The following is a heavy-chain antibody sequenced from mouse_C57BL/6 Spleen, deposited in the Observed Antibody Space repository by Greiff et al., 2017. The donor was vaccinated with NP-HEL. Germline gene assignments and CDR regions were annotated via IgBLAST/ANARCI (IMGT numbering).Heavy chain of an antibody. D-gene: IGHD2-5*01. CDR3: ARGDSNLYYFDY. CDR2: IYPGDGDT. V-gene: IGHV1-82*01. Sequence: VQLQQSGPELVKPGASVKISCKASGYAFSSSWMNWVKQRPGKGLEWIGRIYPGDGDTNYNGKFKGKATLTAEKSSSTAYMQLSSLTSEDSAVYFCARGDSNLYYFDYWGQGTTLTVSS. CDR1: GYAFSSSW. J-gene: IGHJ2*01.